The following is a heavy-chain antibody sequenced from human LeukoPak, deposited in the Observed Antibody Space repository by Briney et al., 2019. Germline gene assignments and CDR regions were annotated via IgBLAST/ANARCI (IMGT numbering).Heavy chain of an antibody. Sequence: PSETLSLTCTVSGGSISSGGYYWSWIRQHPGKGLEWIGYIYYSGSTYYNPSLKSRVTISVDTSKNQFSLKLSSVTAADTAVYYCARDRGPYSGYDSYYFDYWGQGTLVTVSS. J-gene: IGHJ4*02. CDR2: IYYSGST. CDR3: ARDRGPYSGYDSYYFDY. D-gene: IGHD5-12*01. CDR1: GGSISSGGYY. V-gene: IGHV4-31*03.